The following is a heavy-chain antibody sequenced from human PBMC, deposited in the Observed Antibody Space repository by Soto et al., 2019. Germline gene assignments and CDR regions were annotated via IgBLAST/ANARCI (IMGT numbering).Heavy chain of an antibody. V-gene: IGHV1-69*13. CDR1: GGTFSSYA. J-gene: IGHJ6*02. CDR2: IIPIFGTA. D-gene: IGHD6-6*01. CDR3: ARVPRQLGGGWDYYYGMDV. Sequence: SSVKVSCKASGGTFSSYAISWVRQAPGQGLEWMGGIIPIFGTANYAQKFQGRVTITADESTSTAYMELSSLRSEDTAVYYCARVPRQLGGGWDYYYGMDVWGQGDTVTVSS.